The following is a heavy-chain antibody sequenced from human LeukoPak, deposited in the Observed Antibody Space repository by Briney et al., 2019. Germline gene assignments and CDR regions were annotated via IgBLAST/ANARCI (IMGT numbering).Heavy chain of an antibody. CDR2: IYTSGST. D-gene: IGHD6-19*01. CDR1: GGSISSGSYY. CDR3: ARGSLGWYGGWFDP. V-gene: IGHV4-61*02. J-gene: IGHJ5*02. Sequence: PSQTLSLTCTVSGGSISSGSYYWSWIRQPAGKGLEWIGRIYTSGSTNYNPSLKSRVTISVDTSKNQFSLKLSSVTAADTAVYYCARGSLGWYGGWFDPWGQGTLVTVSS.